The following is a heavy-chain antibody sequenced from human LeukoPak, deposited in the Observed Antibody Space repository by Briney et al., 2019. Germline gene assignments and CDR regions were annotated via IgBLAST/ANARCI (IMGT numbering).Heavy chain of an antibody. D-gene: IGHD2-21*02. CDR2: IYWNDDK. J-gene: IGHJ5*02. CDR3: AHSTGHIVVVTAIQNWFDP. CDR1: GFSLSTSGVG. Sequence: SGPTLVNPTQTLTLTCTFSGFSLSTSGVGVGWIRQPPGKALEWLALIYWNDDKRYTPSLKSRLTTTKVTSKNQVVLTMTNMDPVDTATYYCAHSTGHIVVVTAIQNWFDPWGQGTLVTVSS. V-gene: IGHV2-5*01.